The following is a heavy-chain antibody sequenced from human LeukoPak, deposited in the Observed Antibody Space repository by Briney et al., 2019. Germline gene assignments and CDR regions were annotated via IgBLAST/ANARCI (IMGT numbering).Heavy chain of an antibody. CDR3: ARLGNQGFYYYYYMDV. Sequence: SETLSLTCTVSGGSISSYYWSWIRQPPGKGLEWIGYIYTSGSTNYNPSLKSRVTISVDTSKNQLSLKLSSVTAADTAVYYCARLGNQGFYYYYYMDVWGKGTTVTVSS. J-gene: IGHJ6*03. D-gene: IGHD4-23*01. CDR1: GGSISSYY. CDR2: IYTSGST. V-gene: IGHV4-4*09.